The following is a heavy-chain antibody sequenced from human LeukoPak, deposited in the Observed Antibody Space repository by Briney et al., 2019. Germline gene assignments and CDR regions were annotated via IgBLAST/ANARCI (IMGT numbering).Heavy chain of an antibody. CDR2: IYPGDSDT. D-gene: IGHD6-13*01. Sequence: GASLLTSCMGSGYSSTSYWIAWVRQMPGEGLEWMGIIYPGDSDTRYSPSFQGQVTISADKSINTAYLQWSSLKASDTAMYYCARRRSSSWLDYWGQGTLVTVSS. V-gene: IGHV5-51*01. CDR1: GYSSTSYW. CDR3: ARRRSSSWLDY. J-gene: IGHJ4*02.